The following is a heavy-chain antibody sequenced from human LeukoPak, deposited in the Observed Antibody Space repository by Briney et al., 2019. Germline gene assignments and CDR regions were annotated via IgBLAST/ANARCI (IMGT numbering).Heavy chain of an antibody. CDR2: IIPMFGTV. CDR1: GGTFSNSA. J-gene: IGHJ4*02. V-gene: IGHV1-69*13. D-gene: IGHD6-6*01. Sequence: GASVKVSCKASGGTFSNSAISWVRQAPGQGLEWMGGIIPMFGTVNQAQKFQDRVTITADESMSTVYMNLSSLKSEDTAVYYCVTDLKLYSSSSKYFDYWGQGTLVTVSS. CDR3: VTDLKLYSSSSKYFDY.